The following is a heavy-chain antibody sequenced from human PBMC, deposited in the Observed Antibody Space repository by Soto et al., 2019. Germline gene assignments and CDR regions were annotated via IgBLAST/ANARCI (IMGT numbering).Heavy chain of an antibody. CDR2: MNPNSGET. CDR3: ARVAVAARPRWYNWFDP. CDR1: GYTFTDYD. V-gene: IGHV1-8*01. Sequence: ASVKVSCKTSGYTFTDYDINWVRQATGQGLEWIGWMNPNSGETGYAQKFQGRVTMTRSASLSTAYLELSSLRSEDTAVYYCARVAVAARPRWYNWFDPWGQGTLVTVSS. D-gene: IGHD2-15*01. J-gene: IGHJ5*02.